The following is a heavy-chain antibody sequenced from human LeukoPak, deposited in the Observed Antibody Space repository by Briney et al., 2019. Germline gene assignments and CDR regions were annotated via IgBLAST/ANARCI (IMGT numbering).Heavy chain of an antibody. CDR1: GYTFTSYY. D-gene: IGHD3-10*01. Sequence: ASVKVSCKASGYTFTSYYMRWVRQAPGQGLEWMGMINPSGGSTSYAQKFQGRVTMTRDTSTSTVYMELSSLRSEDTAVYYCARDGTGRQGCDYWGQGTLVTVSS. V-gene: IGHV1-46*01. CDR3: ARDGTGRQGCDY. J-gene: IGHJ4*02. CDR2: INPSGGST.